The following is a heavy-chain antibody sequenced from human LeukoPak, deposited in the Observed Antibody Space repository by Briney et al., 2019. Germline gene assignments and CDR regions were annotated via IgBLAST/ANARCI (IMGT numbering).Heavy chain of an antibody. CDR2: INHSGST. CDR1: GGSFSGYY. Sequence: SGTLSLTCAVYGGSFSGYYWSWIRQPPGKGLEWIGEINHSGSTNYNPSLKSRVTISVDTSKNQFSLKLSSVTAADTAVYYCARRRSVRDKFDYWGQGTLVTVSS. J-gene: IGHJ4*02. CDR3: ARRRSVRDKFDY. D-gene: IGHD3-10*01. V-gene: IGHV4-34*01.